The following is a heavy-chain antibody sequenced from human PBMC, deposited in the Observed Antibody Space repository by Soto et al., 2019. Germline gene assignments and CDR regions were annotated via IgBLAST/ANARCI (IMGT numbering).Heavy chain of an antibody. V-gene: IGHV4-39*02. J-gene: IGHJ3*02. CDR3: LISHGTSLSSNRYAFDI. Sequence: SERMSHTWSSSGGNVSSSRYYWVWNRKKPGMGLEWIVSISYCGTTFSNPSLQNRVVLSLDTSKNHFSLKLTSVTAADTAVFFFLISHGTSLSSNRYAFDIWGRGPMVTVSS. CDR1: GGNVSSSRYY. D-gene: IGHD3-3*01. CDR2: ISYCGTT.